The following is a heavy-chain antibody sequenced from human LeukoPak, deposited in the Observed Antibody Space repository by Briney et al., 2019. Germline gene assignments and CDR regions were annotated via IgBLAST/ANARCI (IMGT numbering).Heavy chain of an antibody. CDR1: GFTFSSYS. CDR3: ARGRGSSYGDPFDY. D-gene: IGHD5-18*01. Sequence: GGSLRLSCAASGFTFSSYSMNWVRQAPGKGLEWVSCISGSSDKIFYRDSVKGRFTLSRDNAKNSLFLQMNSLRGDDTAVYYCARGRGSSYGDPFDYWGQGTLVTVSS. J-gene: IGHJ4*02. CDR2: ISGSSDKI. V-gene: IGHV3-21*01.